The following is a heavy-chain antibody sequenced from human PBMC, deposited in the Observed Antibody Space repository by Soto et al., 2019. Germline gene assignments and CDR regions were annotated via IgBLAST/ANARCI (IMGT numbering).Heavy chain of an antibody. CDR3: AAIGYSYGYDYYGMDV. CDR1: GFTFTSSA. V-gene: IGHV1-58*01. D-gene: IGHD5-18*01. J-gene: IGHJ6*02. Sequence: QMPLVQSGPEVKKPGTSVKVSCKASGFTFTSSAVQWVRQARGQRLEWIGWIVVGSGNTNYAQKFQERVTITRDMSTSTAYMELSSLRSEDTAVYYCAAIGYSYGYDYYGMDVWGQGTTVTVSS. CDR2: IVVGSGNT.